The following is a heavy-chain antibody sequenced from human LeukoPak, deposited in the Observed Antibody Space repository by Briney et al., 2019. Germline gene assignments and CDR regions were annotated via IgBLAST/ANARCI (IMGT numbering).Heavy chain of an antibody. CDR2: IRYDGSDQ. CDR1: RFRFSEYG. Sequence: GGSLRLSCAASRFRFSEYGMHWVRQAPGKGLEWVAFIRYDGSDQYYADSVKGRFTISRDNSKTTLYLQMDSLSAEDTAVYYCARVGCSGYEPFDYWGQGTLVTVSS. J-gene: IGHJ4*02. D-gene: IGHD5-12*01. V-gene: IGHV3-30*02. CDR3: ARVGCSGYEPFDY.